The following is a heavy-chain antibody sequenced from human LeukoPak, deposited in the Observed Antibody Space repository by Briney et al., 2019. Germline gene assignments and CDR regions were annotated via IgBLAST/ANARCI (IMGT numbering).Heavy chain of an antibody. V-gene: IGHV3-11*01. CDR1: GFAFSDYF. CDR2: ISSSGSTL. J-gene: IGHJ4*02. D-gene: IGHD3-22*01. CDR3: ARDADISVELVVITSFDS. Sequence: PGGSLRLSCAASGFAFSDYFMNWIRQAPGKGLEWISHISSSGSTLHSADSVKGRFTISRDNAKNSLFLQMNNLRADDTAVYYCARDADISVELVVITSFDSWGQGTLVTVSS.